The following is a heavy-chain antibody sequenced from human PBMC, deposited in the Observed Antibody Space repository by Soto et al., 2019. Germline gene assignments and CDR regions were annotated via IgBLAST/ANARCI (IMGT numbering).Heavy chain of an antibody. CDR3: ATWSNSSGWYGAFDI. CDR1: GASINSYF. J-gene: IGHJ3*02. D-gene: IGHD6-19*01. Sequence: LSLTCSVSGASINSYFWTWIRQPPGKGLEWIGYIFYSGSTNYNPSLKSRVTMSIDTSKNQFSLKLTSVTAADTAVYYCATWSNSSGWYGAFDIWGQGTMVTVSS. CDR2: IFYSGST. V-gene: IGHV4-59*01.